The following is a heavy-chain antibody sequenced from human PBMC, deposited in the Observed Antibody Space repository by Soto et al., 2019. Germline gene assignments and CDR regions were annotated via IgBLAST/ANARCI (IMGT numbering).Heavy chain of an antibody. CDR1: GGSISIAGYY. CDR2: LYYSGSA. V-gene: IGHV4-31*03. CDR3: ARDYYDSRGNYYSVFDP. D-gene: IGHD3-22*01. Sequence: SETLAITCTLCGGSISIAGYYWRWIRKHRGKGLDWIGFLYYSGSAYYNPSLKSRLTMSVDMSKNQFSLKLNSVTAADTAVYYCARDYYDSRGNYYSVFDPWGQGTMFTVSS. J-gene: IGHJ5*02.